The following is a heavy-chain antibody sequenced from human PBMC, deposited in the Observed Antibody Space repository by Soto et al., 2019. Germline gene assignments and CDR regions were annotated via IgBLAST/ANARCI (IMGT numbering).Heavy chain of an antibody. J-gene: IGHJ6*01. V-gene: IGHV3-23*01. CDR1: GFTFSTYA. Sequence: EVQLLESGGGLVQPGGSLKLSCAASGFTFSTYAISWVRQAPGKGLEWVSIISGSGDTAYYADSVKGRFTVSRDNSKNTLDLQMNSLRAEDAAVYYCARGSSPVSSYYGVGVW. CDR2: ISGSGDTA. CDR3: ARGSSPVSSYYGVGV.